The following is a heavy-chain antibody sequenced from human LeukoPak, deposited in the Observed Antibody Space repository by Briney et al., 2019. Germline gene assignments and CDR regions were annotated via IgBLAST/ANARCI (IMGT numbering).Heavy chain of an antibody. Sequence: PGGSLRLSCAASGFTFSSYAMHWVRQAPGKGLEWVAIISYDGSNKYYTDSVKGRFTISRDNSKNTLYLQMNSLRAEDTAVYYCAKQGRDWLRDYYYYMDVWGKGTTVIISS. CDR1: GFTFSSYA. D-gene: IGHD3-9*01. CDR3: AKQGRDWLRDYYYYMDV. CDR2: ISYDGSNK. J-gene: IGHJ6*03. V-gene: IGHV3-30*18.